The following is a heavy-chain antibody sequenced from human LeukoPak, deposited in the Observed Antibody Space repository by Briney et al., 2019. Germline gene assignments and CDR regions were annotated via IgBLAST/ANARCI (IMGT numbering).Heavy chain of an antibody. CDR1: GGSFSGYY. CDR2: INHSGST. V-gene: IGHV4-34*01. CDR3: ARRGPWLGYCSGGSCYSYLPDYGMDV. D-gene: IGHD2-15*01. J-gene: IGHJ6*02. Sequence: PSETLSLTCAVYGGSFSGYYWSWIRQPPGKGVEWIGEINHSGSTNYNPSLKRRVTISVDTSKNQFSLKLSSVTAADTAVYYCARRGPWLGYCSGGSCYSYLPDYGMDVWGQGTTVTVSS.